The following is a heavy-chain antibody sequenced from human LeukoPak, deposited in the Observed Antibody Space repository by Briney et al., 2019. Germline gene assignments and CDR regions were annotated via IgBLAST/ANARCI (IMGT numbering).Heavy chain of an antibody. CDR2: IYYSGST. D-gene: IGHD1-1*01. V-gene: IGHV4-59*01. CDR3: ARAKLRNWFDP. J-gene: IGHJ5*02. CDR1: GGSISGYS. Sequence: PSETLSLTCTVSGGSISGYSWSWIRQPPGKGLEYIGYIYYSGSTNYNPSLKSRVTMSVDTSKNQFSLSLSSVTAADTAVYYCARAKLRNWFDPWGQGTLVTVSS.